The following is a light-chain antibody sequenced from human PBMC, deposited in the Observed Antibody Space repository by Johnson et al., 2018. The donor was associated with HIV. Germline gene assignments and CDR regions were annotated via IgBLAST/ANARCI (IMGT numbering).Light chain of an antibody. Sequence: QSVLTQPPSVSAAPGQKVTISCSGSSSNIGNNYVSWYQQLPGTAPKLLMYENNKRPSGIPDRFSGSKSGTSATLGITGLQTGDEADYYCGTWDTSLSAGGVFGSGPKVTVL. J-gene: IGLJ1*01. CDR2: ENN. CDR1: SSNIGNNY. CDR3: GTWDTSLSAGGV. V-gene: IGLV1-51*02.